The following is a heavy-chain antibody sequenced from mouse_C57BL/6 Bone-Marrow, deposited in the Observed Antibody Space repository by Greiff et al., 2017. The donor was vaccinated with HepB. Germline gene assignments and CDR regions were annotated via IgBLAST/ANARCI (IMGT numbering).Heavy chain of an antibody. Sequence: VQLQQSGAELVRPGTSVKVSCKASGYAFTNYLIEWVKQRPGQGLEWIGVINPGSGGTNYNEKFKGKATLTADKSSSTAYMQLSSLTSEDSAVYFCARQSHYYGSSSYAMDYWGQGTSVTVSS. J-gene: IGHJ4*01. CDR2: INPGSGGT. CDR1: GYAFTNYL. V-gene: IGHV1-54*01. CDR3: ARQSHYYGSSSYAMDY. D-gene: IGHD1-1*01.